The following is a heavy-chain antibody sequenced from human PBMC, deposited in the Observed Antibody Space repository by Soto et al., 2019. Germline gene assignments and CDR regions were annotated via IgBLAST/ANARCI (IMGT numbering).Heavy chain of an antibody. V-gene: IGHV3-30*18. CDR3: AKDRDSSQGGYFDY. D-gene: IGHD6-13*01. Sequence: GGSLRLSCAASGFTFSSYGMHWGRQAPGKGLEWVAVISYDGSNKYYADSVKGRFIISRDNSKNTLYLQMNSLRAADTAVYYCAKDRDSSQGGYFDYWGQGTLVTVSS. CDR1: GFTFSSYG. J-gene: IGHJ4*02. CDR2: ISYDGSNK.